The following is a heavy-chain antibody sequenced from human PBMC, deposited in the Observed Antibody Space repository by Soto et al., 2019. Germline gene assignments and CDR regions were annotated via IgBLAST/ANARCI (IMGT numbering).Heavy chain of an antibody. CDR3: ARELYYDSSGLWY. Sequence: QVQLVESGGGVVQPGRSLRLSCAASGFTFSSYGMHWVRQAPGKGLEWVAVIWYDGSNKYYAYSVKGRFTISRDNSKNTLYLQMNSLRAEDTAVYYCARELYYDSSGLWYWGQGTLVTVSS. CDR1: GFTFSSYG. J-gene: IGHJ4*02. V-gene: IGHV3-33*01. CDR2: IWYDGSNK. D-gene: IGHD3-22*01.